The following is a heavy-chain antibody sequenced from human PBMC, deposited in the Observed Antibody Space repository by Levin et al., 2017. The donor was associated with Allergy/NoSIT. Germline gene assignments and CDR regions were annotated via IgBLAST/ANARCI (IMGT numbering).Heavy chain of an antibody. CDR2: IYYDGTT. J-gene: IGHJ4*02. CDR1: GGSISSSSYY. CDR3: ARGNAHYDTSGYPEY. V-gene: IGHV4-39*06. Sequence: GSLRLSCTVSGGSISSSSYYWGWVRQPPGKGLEWIGSIYYDGTTYYNPSLKSRATISLDTSKNQFPLNLRSVTAADTAVYYCARGNAHYDTSGYPEYWGQGTLVTVSS. D-gene: IGHD3-22*01.